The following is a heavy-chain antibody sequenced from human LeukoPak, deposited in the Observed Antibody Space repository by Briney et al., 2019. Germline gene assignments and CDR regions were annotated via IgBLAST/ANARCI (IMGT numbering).Heavy chain of an antibody. V-gene: IGHV4-39*01. CDR3: ARGFGTFTIFGVVITRNFDY. CDR2: IYYSGST. J-gene: IGHJ4*02. D-gene: IGHD3-3*01. Sequence: SETLSLTCTVSGGSISSSSYYWGWIRQPPGKGLEWIGSIYYSGSTYYNPSLKSRVTISVDTSKNQFSLKLSSVAAADTAVYYCARGFGTFTIFGVVITRNFDYWGQGTLVTVSS. CDR1: GGSISSSSYY.